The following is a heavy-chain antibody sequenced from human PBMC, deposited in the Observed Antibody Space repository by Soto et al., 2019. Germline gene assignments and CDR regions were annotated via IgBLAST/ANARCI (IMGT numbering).Heavy chain of an antibody. CDR1: GFTFSSDA. J-gene: IGHJ4*02. CDR3: AKDKYCTNGVCYYGE. CDR2: ISGSGGST. Sequence: GGSLRLSCAASGFTFSSDAMSWVRQAPGKGLEWVSAISGSGGSTYYADSVKGRFTISRDNSKNTLYLQMNSLRAEDTAVYYCAKDKYCTNGVCYYGEWGQGTLVTVSS. D-gene: IGHD2-8*01. V-gene: IGHV3-23*01.